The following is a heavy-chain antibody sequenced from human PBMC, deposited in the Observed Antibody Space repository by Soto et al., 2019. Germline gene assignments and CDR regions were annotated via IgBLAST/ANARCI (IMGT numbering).Heavy chain of an antibody. CDR2: ISYDGSNK. D-gene: IGHD3-3*01. CDR3: ARDGYVDTIFGVVITYYYYYYGMDV. CDR1: GFTFSSYA. Sequence: GGSLRLSCAASGFTFSSYAMHWVRQAPGKGLEWVAVISYDGSNKYYADSVKGRFTISRDNSKNTLYLQMNSLRAEDTAVYYCARDGYVDTIFGVVITYYYYYYGMDVWGQGTTVTVSS. J-gene: IGHJ6*02. V-gene: IGHV3-30-3*01.